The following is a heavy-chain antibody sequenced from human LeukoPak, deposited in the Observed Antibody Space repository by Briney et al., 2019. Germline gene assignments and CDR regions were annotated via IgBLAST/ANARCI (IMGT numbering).Heavy chain of an antibody. D-gene: IGHD5-18*01. CDR3: ARASDTAMASFDFDI. V-gene: IGHV4-30-2*01. Sequence: SETLSLTCAVSGGSISSGGYSWSWIRQPPGKGLEWIGYIYHSGSTYYNPSLKSRVTISVDRSKNQFSLKLSSVTAADTAVYYCARASDTAMASFDFDIWGQGTMVTVSS. J-gene: IGHJ3*02. CDR1: GGSISSGGYS. CDR2: IYHSGST.